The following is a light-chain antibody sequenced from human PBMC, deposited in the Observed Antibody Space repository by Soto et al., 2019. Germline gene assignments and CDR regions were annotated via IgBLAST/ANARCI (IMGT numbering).Light chain of an antibody. Sequence: EVVLTQSPVTLSLSPGERATLSCRASQSFRGLLAWYQQKPGQAPRLLIYDAYNRATGIPPRFSGSGSGTYFTLTVSSIEPEDSAVYYCQQRHVWPITFGQGTRLEIK. CDR3: QQRHVWPIT. J-gene: IGKJ5*01. V-gene: IGKV3-11*01. CDR1: QSFRGL. CDR2: DAY.